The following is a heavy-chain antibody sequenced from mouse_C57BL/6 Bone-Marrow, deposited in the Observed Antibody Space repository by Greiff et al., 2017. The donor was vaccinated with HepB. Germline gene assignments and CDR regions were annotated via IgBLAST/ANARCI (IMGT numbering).Heavy chain of an antibody. Sequence: QVQLQQPGAELVMPGASVKLSCKASGYTFTSYWMHWVKQRPGQGLERIGEIDPSDSYTNYNHKFKGKSTLTVDKSSSTAYMQLSSLTSEDSAVYYCARSAITRFAYWGQGTLVTVSA. CDR1: GYTFTSYW. V-gene: IGHV1-69*01. CDR2: IDPSDSYT. CDR3: ARSAITRFAY. D-gene: IGHD2-4*01. J-gene: IGHJ3*01.